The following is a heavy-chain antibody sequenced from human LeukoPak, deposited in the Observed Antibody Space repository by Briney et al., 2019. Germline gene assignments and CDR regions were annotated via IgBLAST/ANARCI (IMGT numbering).Heavy chain of an antibody. Sequence: GASVKVSCKVSGYTLTELSMHWVRQAPGKGLEWMGGFDPEDGETIYAQKFQGRVTMTEDTSTDTAYMELTGLTSDDTAVYFCAREPPYTGHCDITTCDVSRFDLWGQGTLVTVSS. D-gene: IGHD2-2*01. V-gene: IGHV1-24*01. CDR2: FDPEDGET. J-gene: IGHJ4*02. CDR3: AREPPYTGHCDITTCDVSRFDL. CDR1: GYTLTELS.